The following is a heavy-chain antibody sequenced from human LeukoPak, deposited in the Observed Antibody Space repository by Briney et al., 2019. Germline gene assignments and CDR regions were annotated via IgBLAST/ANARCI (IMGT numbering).Heavy chain of an antibody. CDR1: GFTFSSYA. V-gene: IGHV3-30-3*01. Sequence: GGSLRLPCAASGFTFSSYAMHWVRQAPGKGLEWVAVISYDGSNKYYADSVKGRFTISRDNSKNTLYLQMNSLRAEDTAVYYCARQYSSGWYVSDYYYGMDVWGQGTTVTVSS. CDR2: ISYDGSNK. J-gene: IGHJ6*02. CDR3: ARQYSSGWYVSDYYYGMDV. D-gene: IGHD6-19*01.